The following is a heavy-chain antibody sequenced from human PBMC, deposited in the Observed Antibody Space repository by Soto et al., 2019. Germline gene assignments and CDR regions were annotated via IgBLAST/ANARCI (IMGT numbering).Heavy chain of an antibody. CDR3: ARDAGYCSGGSCFTLSGAFDI. J-gene: IGHJ3*02. CDR1: GFTFSSYG. D-gene: IGHD2-15*01. V-gene: IGHV3-33*01. Sequence: PGGSLRLSCAASGFTFSSYGMHWVRQAPGKGLEWVAVIWYDGSNKYYADSVKGRFTISRDNSKNTLCLQMNSLRAEDTAVYYCARDAGYCSGGSCFTLSGAFDIWGQGTMVTVSS. CDR2: IWYDGSNK.